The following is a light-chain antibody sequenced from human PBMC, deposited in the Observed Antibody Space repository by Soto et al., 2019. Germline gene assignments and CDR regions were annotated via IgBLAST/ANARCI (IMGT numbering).Light chain of an antibody. CDR2: GAS. V-gene: IGKV3-15*01. CDR3: QQYNKWPPYT. J-gene: IGKJ2*01. CDR1: QSVSSN. Sequence: EIVMTQSPANLSVSPGERATLSCRASQSVSSNLAWYQQKPGQGPRVLIYGASTRATGIPARFSGSGSGTEFTLTISSLQSEDFAVYYCQQYNKWPPYTFGQGTKVEFK.